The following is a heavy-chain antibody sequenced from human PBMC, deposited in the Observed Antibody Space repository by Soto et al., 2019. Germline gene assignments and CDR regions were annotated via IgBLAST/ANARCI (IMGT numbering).Heavy chain of an antibody. Sequence: GGSLRLSCAASGFTVSSYWMSWVRQARGKGLEWVANIKQDGSEKYYVDSVKGRFTISRDNAQNSLYLQMNTLRAEDSAVYYCARAGPHLRFSWFDPWGQGTLVTVSS. CDR1: GFTVSSYW. V-gene: IGHV3-7*03. CDR3: ARAGPHLRFSWFDP. D-gene: IGHD3-3*01. J-gene: IGHJ5*02. CDR2: IKQDGSEK.